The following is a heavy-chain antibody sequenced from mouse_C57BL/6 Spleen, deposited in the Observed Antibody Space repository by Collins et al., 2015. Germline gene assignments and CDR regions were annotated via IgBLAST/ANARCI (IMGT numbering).Heavy chain of an antibody. CDR2: IYPGSGST. J-gene: IGHJ2*01. CDR1: GYTFTSYW. Sequence: QVQLQQPGAELVKPGASVKMSCKASGYTFTSYWITWVKQRPGQGLEWIGDIYPGSGSTNYNEKFKSKATLTVDTSSSTAYVQLSSLTSEDSAVYYCARPYYYGSSHYFDYWGQGTTLTVSS. D-gene: IGHD1-1*01. V-gene: IGHV1-55*01. CDR3: ARPYYYGSSHYFDY.